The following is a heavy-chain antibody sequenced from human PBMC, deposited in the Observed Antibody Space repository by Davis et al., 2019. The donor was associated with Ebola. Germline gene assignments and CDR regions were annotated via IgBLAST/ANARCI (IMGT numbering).Heavy chain of an antibody. CDR2: IYHSGST. Sequence: MPSETLSLTCTVSGGSVSSGSYYWSWIRQPPGKGLEWIGYIYHSGSTNSNPSLKSRVTMSVDTSKNQLSLKLGSVTAADTAVYYCARGLPYGAMNYWGQGTLVTVSS. CDR1: GGSVSSGSYY. V-gene: IGHV4-61*01. J-gene: IGHJ4*02. CDR3: ARGLPYGAMNY. D-gene: IGHD4/OR15-4a*01.